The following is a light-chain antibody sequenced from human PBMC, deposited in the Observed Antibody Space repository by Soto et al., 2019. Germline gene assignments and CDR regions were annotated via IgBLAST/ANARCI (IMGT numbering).Light chain of an antibody. J-gene: IGKJ1*01. CDR3: QQYGSSGT. V-gene: IGKV3-20*01. Sequence: IVLTQSPGTLSLSPGKRATLSCRASQSVGSDLAWYQQKPGQAPRLLIYGASNRATGIPDRLSGSGSGTDFTLTISRLEPEDFAVYYCQQYGSSGTFGQGTKVDIK. CDR2: GAS. CDR1: QSVGSD.